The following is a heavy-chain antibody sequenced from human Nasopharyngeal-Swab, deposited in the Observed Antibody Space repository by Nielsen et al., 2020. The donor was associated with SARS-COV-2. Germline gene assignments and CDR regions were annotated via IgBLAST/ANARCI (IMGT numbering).Heavy chain of an antibody. Sequence: VRQAPGKGLEWVSDISGSGGSTYYADSVKGRFTISRDNSKSTLYLQMNSLRVEDTAVYYCATPDSNAYYLAFDFWGQGTLVTVSS. CDR3: ATPDSNAYYLAFDF. D-gene: IGHD3-22*01. CDR2: ISGSGGST. V-gene: IGHV3-23*01. J-gene: IGHJ4*02.